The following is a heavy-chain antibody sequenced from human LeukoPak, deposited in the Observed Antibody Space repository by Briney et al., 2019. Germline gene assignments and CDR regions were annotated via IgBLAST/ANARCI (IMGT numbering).Heavy chain of an antibody. CDR1: GFTFSSYA. D-gene: IGHD3-10*01. Sequence: GGSLRLSCAASGFTFSSYAMHWVRQAPGKGLEWVAVISYDGSNKYYADSVKGRFTISRDNSKNTLYLQMNSLRAEDTAVYYCARDLLLLWFGEAFDYWGQGTLVTVSS. CDR3: ARDLLLLWFGEAFDY. V-gene: IGHV3-30-3*01. CDR2: ISYDGSNK. J-gene: IGHJ4*02.